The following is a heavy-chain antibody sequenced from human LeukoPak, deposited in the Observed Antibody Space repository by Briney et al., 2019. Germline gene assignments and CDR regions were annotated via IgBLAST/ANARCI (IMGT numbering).Heavy chain of an antibody. Sequence: PSETLSPTCTVSGGSISSYYWSWIRQPPGKGLEWIGYIYYSGSTNYNPSLKSRVTISVDTSKNQFSLKLSSVTAADTAVYYCARLALGSSWSYYYYGMDVWGQGTTVTVSS. V-gene: IGHV4-59*08. CDR3: ARLALGSSWSYYYYGMDV. CDR2: IYYSGST. CDR1: GGSISSYY. J-gene: IGHJ6*02. D-gene: IGHD6-13*01.